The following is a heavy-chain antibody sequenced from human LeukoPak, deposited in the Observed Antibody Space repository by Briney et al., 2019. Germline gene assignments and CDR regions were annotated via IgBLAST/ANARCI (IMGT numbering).Heavy chain of an antibody. CDR1: AFTFSRYA. CDR3: AKWGDSDSSGYFDY. Sequence: GRSLRLSSAASAFTFSRYAMSRVRQAPGEGLECASAISGSGGSTYYADSVKGRFTISRDNSKNTLYLQMDSLRAEDTAVYYCAKWGDSDSSGYFDYWGQGTLVTVSS. J-gene: IGHJ4*02. D-gene: IGHD3-22*01. V-gene: IGHV3-23*01. CDR2: ISGSGGST.